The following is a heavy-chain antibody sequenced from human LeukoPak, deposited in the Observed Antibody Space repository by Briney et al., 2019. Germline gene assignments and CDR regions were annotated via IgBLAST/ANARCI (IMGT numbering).Heavy chain of an antibody. J-gene: IGHJ4*02. CDR1: GGSISSGGYS. V-gene: IGHV4-30-2*01. CDR2: IYHSGST. D-gene: IGHD3-10*01. Sequence: SETLSLTCAVSGGSISSGGYSWSWIRQPPGKGLEWIGYIYHSGSTYYNPSLKSRVTISVDRSKNQFSLKLSSVTAADTAVYYCARNPYGSGIDSWGQGTLVTVSS. CDR3: ARNPYGSGIDS.